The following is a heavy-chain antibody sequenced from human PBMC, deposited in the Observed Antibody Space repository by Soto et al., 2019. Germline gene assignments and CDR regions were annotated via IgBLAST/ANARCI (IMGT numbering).Heavy chain of an antibody. CDR3: PRRRPGAPNAYHPRFNP. CDR2: SDRDGPGI. Sequence: GGSLRLSCAASGFIFSGYWMHWVRQVPGKGLIWVARSDRDGPGINYADSVKGRFTISRDNVKNILFLQMNSLRADDSGVYYCPRRRPGAPNAYHPRFNPGGRGPRVTFPS. J-gene: IGHJ5*02. CDR1: GFIFSGYW. V-gene: IGHV3-74*01. D-gene: IGHD2-2*01.